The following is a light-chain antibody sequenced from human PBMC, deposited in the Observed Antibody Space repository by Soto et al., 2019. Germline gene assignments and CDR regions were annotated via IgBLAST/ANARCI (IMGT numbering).Light chain of an antibody. J-gene: IGLJ2*01. CDR3: SSYAGSNTLVV. Sequence: QSALTQPPSASGSPGQSVTISCTGTSSDVGGYNYVSWYQQHPGKAPKLMIYEVSKRPSGVPDRFSGSKSGNTASLTVSGLQAEDAADDSCSSYAGSNTLVVFGGGTKLTVL. CDR1: SSDVGGYNY. V-gene: IGLV2-8*01. CDR2: EVS.